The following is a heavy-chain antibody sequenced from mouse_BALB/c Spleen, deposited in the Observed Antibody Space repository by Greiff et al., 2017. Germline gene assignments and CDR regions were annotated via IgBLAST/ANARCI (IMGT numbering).Heavy chain of an antibody. CDR2: IDPANGNT. J-gene: IGHJ4*01. D-gene: IGHD1-1*02. Sequence: EVQLQQSGAELVKPGASVKLSCTASGFNIKDTYMHWVKQRPEQGLEWIGRIDPANGNTKYDPKFQGKATLTADKSSSTAYMQLSSLTSEDSAVYFCVWGGNVYAMDYWGQGTSVTVSS. CDR1: GFNIKDTY. V-gene: IGHV14-3*02. CDR3: VWGGNVYAMDY.